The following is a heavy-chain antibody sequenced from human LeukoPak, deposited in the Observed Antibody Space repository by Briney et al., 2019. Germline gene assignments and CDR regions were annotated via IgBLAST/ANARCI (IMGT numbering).Heavy chain of an antibody. D-gene: IGHD2/OR15-2a*01. J-gene: IGHJ3*02. CDR3: ARVIGPEPSAAFDI. CDR1: GYTFTGYY. Sequence: ASVKVSCKASGYTFTGYYMHWVRQAPGQGLEWMGWINPNSGGTNYAQKFQGWVTMTRDTSISTAYMELSRLRSDDTAVYYCARVIGPEPSAAFDIWGQGTMVTVSS. V-gene: IGHV1-2*04. CDR2: INPNSGGT.